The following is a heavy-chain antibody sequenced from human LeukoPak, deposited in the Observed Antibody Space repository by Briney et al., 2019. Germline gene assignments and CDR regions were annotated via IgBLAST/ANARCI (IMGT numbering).Heavy chain of an antibody. Sequence: PGGSLRLSCAASGFTFSNNWMNWVRQAPGKGLEWIGEIYHSGSTNYNPSLKSRVTISVDESKNQFSLKLSSVTAADTAVYYCAQDYGSGSSWGQGTLVTVSS. V-gene: IGHV4-4*02. D-gene: IGHD3-10*01. CDR1: GFTFSNNW. CDR3: AQDYGSGSS. CDR2: IYHSGST. J-gene: IGHJ5*02.